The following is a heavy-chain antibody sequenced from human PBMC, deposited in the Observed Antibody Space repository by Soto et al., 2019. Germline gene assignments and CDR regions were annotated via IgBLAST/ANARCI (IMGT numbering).Heavy chain of an antibody. Sequence: SETLSLTCTVSGGSISSYYWSWIRQPPGKGLEWIGYIYYSGSTNYNPSLKSRVTISVDTSKNQFSLKLSSVTAADTAVYYCARGGSGEYFDYWGQGTLVTVSS. CDR1: GGSISSYY. V-gene: IGHV4-59*01. CDR3: ARGGSGEYFDY. CDR2: IYYSGST. J-gene: IGHJ4*02. D-gene: IGHD3-10*01.